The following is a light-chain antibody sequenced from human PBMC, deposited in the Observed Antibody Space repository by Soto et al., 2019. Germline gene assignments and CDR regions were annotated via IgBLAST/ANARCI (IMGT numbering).Light chain of an antibody. J-gene: IGLJ1*01. V-gene: IGLV2-14*01. Sequence: QSVLTQPASVSGSPGQSITISCTGTSSDVGGYNYVSWYQQSPGKAPKLMIYDVSNRPSGVSDRFSGSKSGNTASLTISGLQAEDEADYYCSSYTNSNTLVFGTGTKVTVL. CDR2: DVS. CDR1: SSDVGGYNY. CDR3: SSYTNSNTLV.